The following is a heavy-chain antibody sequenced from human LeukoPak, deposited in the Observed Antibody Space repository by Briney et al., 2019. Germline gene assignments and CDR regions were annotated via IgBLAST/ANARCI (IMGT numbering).Heavy chain of an antibody. CDR2: INPSSGGT. CDR1: GYTFTGYY. V-gene: IGHV1-2*02. Sequence: ASVKVSCKASGYTFTGYYMHWVRQAPGQGLEWMGWINPSSGGTNYAQKFQGRVTMTRNTSISTTYMELSSLRSEDTAVYYCARRRYCSGGSCYSVDYWGQGTLITVSS. CDR3: ARRRYCSGGSCYSVDY. J-gene: IGHJ4*02. D-gene: IGHD2-15*01.